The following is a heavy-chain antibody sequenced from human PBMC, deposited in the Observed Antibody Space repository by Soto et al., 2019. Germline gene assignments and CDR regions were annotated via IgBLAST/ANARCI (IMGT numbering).Heavy chain of an antibody. J-gene: IGHJ3*02. D-gene: IGHD3-9*01. CDR1: GYTFTSYG. Sequence: ASVKVSCKASGYTFTSYGISWVRQAPGQGLEWMGWISAYNGNTNYAQKLQGRVTMTTDTSTSTAYMELRSLRSDDTAVYYCARDGDYDILTGYYPKGAFDIWGQGTMVTVSS. V-gene: IGHV1-18*01. CDR2: ISAYNGNT. CDR3: ARDGDYDILTGYYPKGAFDI.